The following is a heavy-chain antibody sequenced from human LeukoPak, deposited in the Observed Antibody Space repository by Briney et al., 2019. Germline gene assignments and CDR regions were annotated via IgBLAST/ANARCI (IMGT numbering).Heavy chain of an antibody. V-gene: IGHV3-23*01. CDR3: AKEGGAPQQRYSGSKGGFDY. Sequence: PGGSLRLSCAASGFTFSSYGMSWVRQAPGKGLEWVSAISGSGGSTYYADSVKGRFTISRDNSKNTLYLQMNSLRAEDTAVYYCAKEGGAPQQRYSGSKGGFDYWGQGTLVTVSS. CDR2: ISGSGGST. CDR1: GFTFSSYG. D-gene: IGHD1-26*01. J-gene: IGHJ4*02.